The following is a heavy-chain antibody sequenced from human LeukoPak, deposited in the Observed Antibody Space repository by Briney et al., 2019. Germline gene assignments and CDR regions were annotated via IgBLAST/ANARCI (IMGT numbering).Heavy chain of an antibody. J-gene: IGHJ6*03. CDR2: ISGSSTYI. V-gene: IGHV3-21*01. Sequence: GGSLRLSCAASGFSFSSYSMNWVRQAPGKGLEWVSSISGSSTYIYYADSVKGRFTISRDNAKNSLYLQMNSLRAEDTAVYYCARERGAAVMAYYMDVWGKGTTVTVSS. D-gene: IGHD6-13*01. CDR1: GFSFSSYS. CDR3: ARERGAAVMAYYMDV.